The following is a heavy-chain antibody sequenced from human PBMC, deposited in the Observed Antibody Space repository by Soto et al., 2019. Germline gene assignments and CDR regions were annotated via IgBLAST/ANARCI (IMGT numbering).Heavy chain of an antibody. CDR1: GFTFSSYS. V-gene: IGHV3-48*02. D-gene: IGHD3-22*01. CDR2: ISSSSSTI. Sequence: GGSLRLSCAASGFTFSSYSMNWVRQAPGKGLEWVSYISSSSSTIYYADSVKGRFTISRDNAKNSLYLQMNSLRDEDTAVYYCARDVSYYDSSGYQRPTYYYYYGMDVWGQGTTVTVSS. J-gene: IGHJ6*02. CDR3: ARDVSYYDSSGYQRPTYYYYYGMDV.